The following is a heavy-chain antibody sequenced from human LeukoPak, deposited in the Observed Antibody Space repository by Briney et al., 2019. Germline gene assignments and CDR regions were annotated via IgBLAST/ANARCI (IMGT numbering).Heavy chain of an antibody. CDR1: GGSFSGYY. D-gene: IGHD3/OR15-3a*01. CDR2: INHSGST. CDR3: ARQTGSGLFILP. Sequence: SETLSLTCAVYGGSFSGYYWSWIRQPPGKGLEWIGEINHSGSTYYNASLKSQVSISIDTSKNQFSLRLTSATAADTAVYYCARQTGSGLFILPGGQGTLVTVSS. V-gene: IGHV4-34*01. J-gene: IGHJ4*02.